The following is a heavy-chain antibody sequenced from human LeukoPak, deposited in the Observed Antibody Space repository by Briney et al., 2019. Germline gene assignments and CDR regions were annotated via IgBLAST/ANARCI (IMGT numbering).Heavy chain of an antibody. V-gene: IGHV3-49*05. D-gene: IGHD3-10*01. CDR2: IRSKAYGGTT. CDR3: TRDRYGSGSYFY. CDR1: GFNFGDYA. Sequence: KPGGSLRPSCTASGFNFGDYAMSWFRQAPGKGLEWVGFIRSKAYGGTTEYAASVKGRFTISRDDSKSIAYLQMNSLKTEDTAVYYCTRDRYGSGSYFYWGQGTLVTVSS. J-gene: IGHJ4*02.